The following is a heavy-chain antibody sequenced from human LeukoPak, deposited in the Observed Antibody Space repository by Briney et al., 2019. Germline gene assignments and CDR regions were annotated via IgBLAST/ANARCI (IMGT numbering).Heavy chain of an antibody. CDR2: ISWNSGSI. J-gene: IGHJ4*02. Sequence: GRSLRLSCAASGFTFDDYAMHWVRQAPGKGLEWVSGISWNSGSIGYADPVKGRFTISRDNAKNSLYLQMNSLRTEDAALYYCAKDQDFDSWGQGTLVTVSS. CDR1: GFTFDDYA. CDR3: AKDQDFDS. V-gene: IGHV3-9*01.